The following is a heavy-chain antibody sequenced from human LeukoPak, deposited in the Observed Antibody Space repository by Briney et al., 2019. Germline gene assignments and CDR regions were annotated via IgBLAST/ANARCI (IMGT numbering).Heavy chain of an antibody. J-gene: IGHJ3*02. Sequence: GGSLRLXCAASGFTFSDYYMSWIRQAPGKGLEWVSYISSSGSTIYYADSVKGRFTISRDNAKNSLYLQMNSLRAEDTAVYYCARDLRYYDFWSGYYRSRDAFDIWGQGTMVTVSS. CDR3: ARDLRYYDFWSGYYRSRDAFDI. D-gene: IGHD3-3*01. CDR2: ISSSGSTI. CDR1: GFTFSDYY. V-gene: IGHV3-11*04.